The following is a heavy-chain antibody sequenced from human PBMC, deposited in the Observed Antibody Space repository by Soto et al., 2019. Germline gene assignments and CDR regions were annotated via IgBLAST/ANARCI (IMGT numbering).Heavy chain of an antibody. CDR2: ISWNSGSI. CDR1: GFTFDDYA. J-gene: IGHJ4*02. V-gene: IGHV3-9*01. D-gene: IGHD3-22*01. Sequence: GGSLRLSCAASGFTFDDYAMHWVRQAPGKGLEWASGISWNSGSIGYADSVKGRFTISRDNAKNSLYLQMNSLRAEDTALYYCEKGGGSSVYYPLFDYWGKGPRFTVPS. CDR3: EKGGGSSVYYPLFDY.